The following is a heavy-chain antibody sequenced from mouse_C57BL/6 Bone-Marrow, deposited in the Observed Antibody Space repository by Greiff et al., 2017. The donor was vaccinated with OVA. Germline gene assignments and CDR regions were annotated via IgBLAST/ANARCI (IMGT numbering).Heavy chain of an antibody. J-gene: IGHJ4*01. CDR3: ARGLNYYAMDY. CDR1: GYTFTGYW. Sequence: QVQLQQPGAELVKPGASVTLSCKASGYTFTGYWMHWVKQRPGRDLEWIGRIDPNSGGTKYNEKFKSKATLTVDKPSSTAYMQLSSLTSEDSAVYYCARGLNYYAMDYGGQGTSVTVSA. V-gene: IGHV1-72*01. CDR2: IDPNSGGT.